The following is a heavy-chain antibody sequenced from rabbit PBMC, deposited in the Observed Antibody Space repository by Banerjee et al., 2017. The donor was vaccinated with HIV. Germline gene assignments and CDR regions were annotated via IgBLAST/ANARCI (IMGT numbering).Heavy chain of an antibody. CDR3: ARDGAGYAGYGYARL. CDR1: GIDFSSYYY. CDR2: INTGTGSA. D-gene: IGHD6-1*01. Sequence: QEQLEESGGDLVKPGGTLTLTCKASGIDFSSYYYMCWVRQAPGKGLEWIGCINTGTGSAYCASWAKGRFTISKTSSTTVTLQMTSLTAADTASYFCARDGAGYAGYGYARLWGPGTLVTVS. V-gene: IGHV1S45*01. J-gene: IGHJ4*01.